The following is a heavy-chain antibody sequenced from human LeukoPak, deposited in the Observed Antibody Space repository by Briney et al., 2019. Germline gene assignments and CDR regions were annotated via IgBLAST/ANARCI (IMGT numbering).Heavy chain of an antibody. CDR1: GGSISSGGYS. V-gene: IGHV4-31*03. CDR2: IYYSGST. D-gene: IGHD1-14*01. CDR3: ARLRDHYYFDY. J-gene: IGHJ4*02. Sequence: SETLSLTCTVSGGSISSGGYSWSWIRQHPGKGLEWIGYIYYSGSTYYNPSLKSRVTISVDTSKNQFSLKLSSVTAADTAVYYCARLRDHYYFDYWGQGTLVTVSS.